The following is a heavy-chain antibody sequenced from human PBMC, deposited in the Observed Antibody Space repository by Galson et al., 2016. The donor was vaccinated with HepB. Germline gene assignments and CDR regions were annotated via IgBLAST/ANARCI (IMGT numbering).Heavy chain of an antibody. J-gene: IGHJ4*02. CDR2: IKLDGSEQ. CDR3: AGGLYFFDY. Sequence: SLRLSCAASGFSFSSYWMNWVRQAPGRGLEWVAHIKLDGSEQYYVDSVKGRFTISRDNAKNSRDLQMNNLGAEDTAVYYCAGGLYFFDYWGQGTLVTVSS. V-gene: IGHV3-7*01. CDR1: GFSFSSYW. D-gene: IGHD2-21*01.